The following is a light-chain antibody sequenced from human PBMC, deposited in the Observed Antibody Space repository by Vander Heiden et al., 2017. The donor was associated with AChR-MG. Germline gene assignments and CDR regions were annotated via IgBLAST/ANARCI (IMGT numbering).Light chain of an antibody. J-gene: IGKJ1*01. CDR1: QSVSSN. CDR3: QQYNNWPRT. CDR2: GAS. V-gene: IGKV3-15*01. Sequence: EIVMTQSPATLSVSPGDRATLSCRASQSVSSNLDWYQQKPGQAPRLLIYGASTRATGIPAKFSGSGSGTEFTLTISSLQSEDVAVYYCQQYNNWPRTFGQGTKVEIK.